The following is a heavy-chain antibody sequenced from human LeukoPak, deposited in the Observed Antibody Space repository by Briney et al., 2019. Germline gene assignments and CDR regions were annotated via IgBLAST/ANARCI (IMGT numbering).Heavy chain of an antibody. CDR1: GGTFSSYT. CDR2: IIPILGIA. V-gene: IGHV1-69*02. CDR3: AAGSSWYSGS. D-gene: IGHD6-13*01. J-gene: IGHJ4*02. Sequence: SVKVSCKXSGGTFSSYTISWVRQAPGQGLEWMGRIIPILGIANYSQKFQGRVTITADKSTSTAYMELSSLRSEDTAVYYCAAGSSWYSGSWGQGTLVTVSS.